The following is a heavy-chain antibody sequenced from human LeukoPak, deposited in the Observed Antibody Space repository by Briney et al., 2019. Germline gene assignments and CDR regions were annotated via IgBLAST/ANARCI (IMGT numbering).Heavy chain of an antibody. V-gene: IGHV4-31*03. CDR3: ARDRVNYDSSGYYSSPDAFDI. D-gene: IGHD3-22*01. CDR1: GGSISSGGYY. J-gene: IGHJ3*02. Sequence: SETLSLTCTVSGGSISSGGYYWSWIRQHPGKGLEWIGYIYYSGSTYYNPSLKSRVTISVDTSKNQFSLNLSSVTAADTAVYYCARDRVNYDSSGYYSSPDAFDIWGQGTMVTVSS. CDR2: IYYSGST.